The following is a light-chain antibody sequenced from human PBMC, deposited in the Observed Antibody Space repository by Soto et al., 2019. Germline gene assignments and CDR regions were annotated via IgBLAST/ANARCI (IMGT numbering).Light chain of an antibody. CDR2: AAS. CDR3: QQNYGTPRT. V-gene: IGKV1-39*01. Sequence: DIQMTQSPSSLSASVEDRVTITCRASQSISSHLIWYQQKSGRAPNPLIYAASTLRSGVPSRFSGSGSGTDFILTISTLQPEDFATYYCQQNYGTPRTFGQGTQVEIK. CDR1: QSISSH. J-gene: IGKJ1*01.